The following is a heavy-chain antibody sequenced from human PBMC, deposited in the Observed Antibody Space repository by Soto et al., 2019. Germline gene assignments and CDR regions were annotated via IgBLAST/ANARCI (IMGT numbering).Heavy chain of an antibody. V-gene: IGHV3-11*01. CDR2: IGSSGGSTI. Sequence: GGSLRLSCAASGFTFSDYYMSWIRQAPGKGLEWLSFIGSSGGSTIHYTDVVKVRFTISRDNAKNSLFLQMNSLRAEDTAVYYCARNVPRTFPYYYYYMDVWGKGTTVTVSS. D-gene: IGHD3-16*01. CDR1: GFTFSDYY. J-gene: IGHJ6*03. CDR3: ARNVPRTFPYYYYYMDV.